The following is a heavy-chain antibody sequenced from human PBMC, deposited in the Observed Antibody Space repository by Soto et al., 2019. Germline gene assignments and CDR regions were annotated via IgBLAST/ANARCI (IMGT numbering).Heavy chain of an antibody. CDR2: IYYSGST. Sequence: PSETLSLTCTVSGGSISSGGYYWSWIRQHPGKGLEWIGYIYYSGSTYYNPSLKSRVTISVGTSKNQFSLKLSSVTAADTAVYYCARGRRATVTEYFDYWGQGTLVTVSS. CDR1: GGSISSGGYY. V-gene: IGHV4-31*03. J-gene: IGHJ4*02. D-gene: IGHD4-4*01. CDR3: ARGRRATVTEYFDY.